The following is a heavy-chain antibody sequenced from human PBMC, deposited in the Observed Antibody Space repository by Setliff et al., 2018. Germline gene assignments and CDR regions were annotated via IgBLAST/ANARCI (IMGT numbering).Heavy chain of an antibody. Sequence: GGSLRLSCAASGFTFSSYSMNWVRQAPGKGLEWVSYISSSSSTIYYADSVKGRFTISRDNAKNTLYLQMNSLRAEDTAVYYCAKVKGAMVRGVMGYFDYWGQGTLVTVSS. CDR2: ISSSSSTI. J-gene: IGHJ4*02. D-gene: IGHD3-10*01. CDR1: GFTFSSYS. CDR3: AKVKGAMVRGVMGYFDY. V-gene: IGHV3-48*04.